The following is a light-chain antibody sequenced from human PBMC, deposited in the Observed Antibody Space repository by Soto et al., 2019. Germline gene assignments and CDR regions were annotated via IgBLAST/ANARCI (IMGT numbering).Light chain of an antibody. J-gene: IGKJ2*01. Sequence: DIQMTQSPSTLSASVGDRGTITCRASQSISNYLAWYQQKPGKAPKVLIYDASSFESGVPLRFSGSGSGTEFTLTISSLQPDDFATYYCQEYDSYSSTFGQGTKLQIK. CDR2: DAS. V-gene: IGKV1-5*01. CDR1: QSISNY. CDR3: QEYDSYSST.